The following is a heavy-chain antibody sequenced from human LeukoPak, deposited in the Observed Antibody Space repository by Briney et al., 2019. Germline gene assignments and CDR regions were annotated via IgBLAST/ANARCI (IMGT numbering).Heavy chain of an antibody. D-gene: IGHD2-2*01. J-gene: IGHJ6*02. Sequence: ASVKVSCKASGYTFTGYYMHWVRQATGQGLEWMGWMNPNSGNTGYAQKFQGRVTMTRNTSISTAYMELSSLRSEDTAVYYCARGDCSSTSCYDFYYYGMDVWGQGTTVTVSS. CDR2: MNPNSGNT. CDR1: GYTFTGYY. V-gene: IGHV1-8*02. CDR3: ARGDCSSTSCYDFYYYGMDV.